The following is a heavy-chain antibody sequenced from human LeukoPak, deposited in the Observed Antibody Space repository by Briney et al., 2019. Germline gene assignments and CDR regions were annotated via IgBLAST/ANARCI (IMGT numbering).Heavy chain of an antibody. J-gene: IGHJ4*02. CDR3: ARDSDLDH. Sequence: GGSLRLSCAASGFTFSTYSMNWVRQAPGKGLEWVANIKQDGSEKYYVDSVKGRFTISRDNAKNSLYLQMNSLRAEDTAVYYCARDSDLDHWGQGTLVTVSS. CDR1: GFTFSTYS. D-gene: IGHD2-21*02. V-gene: IGHV3-7*05. CDR2: IKQDGSEK.